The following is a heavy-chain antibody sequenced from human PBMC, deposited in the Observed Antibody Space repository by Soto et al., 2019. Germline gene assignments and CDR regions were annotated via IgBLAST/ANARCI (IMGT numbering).Heavy chain of an antibody. D-gene: IGHD3-16*02. CDR2: IGGGEGIT. Sequence: EVKLLESGGDLVQPGGSLRLSCVTSGFNFVNYAMSWVRQAPGKGPEWVSSIGGGEGITYYADSVRGRFTISRDSSTNTVFLQMNDLRGEDTAIYFCAKDRFTSASRKHWSFDFWGRGTRVSVSS. V-gene: IGHV3-23*01. J-gene: IGHJ2*01. CDR3: AKDRFTSASRKHWSFDF. CDR1: GFNFVNYA.